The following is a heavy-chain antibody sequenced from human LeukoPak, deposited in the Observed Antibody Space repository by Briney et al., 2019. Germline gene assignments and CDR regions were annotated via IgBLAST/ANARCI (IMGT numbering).Heavy chain of an antibody. CDR1: GGTFSSYA. CDR2: IIPMFGTA. J-gene: IGHJ5*02. V-gene: IGHV1-69*06. CDR3: ARGLIATEHSKRGGRFDP. D-gene: IGHD6-13*01. Sequence: SVKVSCKASGGTFSSYAISWVRQAPGQGLEWMGGIIPMFGTANYAQKFQGRVTIIADKSTSTAYMELSSLRSEDTAVYYCARGLIATEHSKRGGRFDPWGQGTLVTVSS.